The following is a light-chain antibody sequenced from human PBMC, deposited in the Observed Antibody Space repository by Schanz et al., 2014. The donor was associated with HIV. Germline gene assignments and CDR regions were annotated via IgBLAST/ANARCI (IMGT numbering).Light chain of an antibody. CDR1: TSDIGNYDR. Sequence: QSALTQPPSVSGSPGQSVIISCTGTTSDIGNYDRVSWSQQPPGSAPKLLIFEVDIRPSGVPDRFSGSKSGNTASLTISGLRPEDDADYYCCSYVGIGTEVFGTGTKLTVL. CDR2: EVD. CDR3: CSYVGIGTEV. J-gene: IGLJ1*01. V-gene: IGLV2-18*02.